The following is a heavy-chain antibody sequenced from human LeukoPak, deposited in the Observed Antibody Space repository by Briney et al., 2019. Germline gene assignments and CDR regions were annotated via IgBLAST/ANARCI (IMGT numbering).Heavy chain of an antibody. D-gene: IGHD7-27*01. CDR1: GGSFSGYY. V-gene: IGHV4-34*01. CDR2: INHSGST. J-gene: IGHJ6*03. CDR3: ARGPNWGSNHYYYYYMDV. Sequence: PSETLSLTCAVYGGSFSGYYWSWIRQPPGKGLEWIGEINHSGSTNYNPSPKSRVTISVDTSKNQFSLKLSSVTAADTAVYYCARGPNWGSNHYYYYYMDVWGKGTTVTVSS.